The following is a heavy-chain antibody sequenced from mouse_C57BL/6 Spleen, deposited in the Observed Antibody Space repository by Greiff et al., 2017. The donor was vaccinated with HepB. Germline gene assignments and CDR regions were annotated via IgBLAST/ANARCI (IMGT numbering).Heavy chain of an antibody. D-gene: IGHD2-13*01. J-gene: IGHJ2*01. CDR2: INPSSGYT. CDR3: AILTAPCEY. V-gene: IGHV1-7*01. CDR1: GYTFTSYW. Sequence: QVQLQQSGAELAKPGASVKLSCKASGYTFTSYWMHWVKQRPGQGLEWIGYINPSSGYTKYNQKFKDKATLTADKYSSTAYMQLTSLTYEAAAVYYCAILTAPCEYWGQGTTLTVSS.